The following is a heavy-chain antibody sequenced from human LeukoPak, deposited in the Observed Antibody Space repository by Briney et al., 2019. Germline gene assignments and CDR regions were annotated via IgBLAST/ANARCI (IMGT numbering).Heavy chain of an antibody. D-gene: IGHD3-10*01. J-gene: IGHJ1*01. CDR2: IWYDGHTT. CDR3: ARGYGSGSYLDK. Sequence: GGSLRLSCGASGFSFRDFAMHWVRQAPGKGLEWLALIWYDGHTTYYTDSVRGRFTISRDDANDTLYLQMNSLSADDTAVYFCARGYGSGSYLDKWGQGTLVTVSS. V-gene: IGHV3-33*01. CDR1: GFSFRDFA.